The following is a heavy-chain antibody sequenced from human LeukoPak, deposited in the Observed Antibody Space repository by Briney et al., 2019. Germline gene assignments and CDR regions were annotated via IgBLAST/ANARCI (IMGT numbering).Heavy chain of an antibody. D-gene: IGHD4-17*01. J-gene: IGHJ4*02. Sequence: GGSLRLSCAASGFTFSSYSMNWVRQAPGKGLEWVSSISSSSSYIYYADSVKGRFTISRDNSKNTLYLQMNSLRAEDTAVYYCAKESGDRNFDYWGQGTLVTVSS. CDR3: AKESGDRNFDY. V-gene: IGHV3-21*01. CDR1: GFTFSSYS. CDR2: ISSSSSYI.